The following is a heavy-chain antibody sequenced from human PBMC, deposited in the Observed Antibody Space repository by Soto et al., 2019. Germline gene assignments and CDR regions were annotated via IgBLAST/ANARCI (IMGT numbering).Heavy chain of an antibody. D-gene: IGHD3-10*01. Sequence: QVQLVQAGAAVKKPGSSVKVSCTTSGVSFNNNGIGWVRQAPGHGLEWMGGVSPPFRTSNYARKFQGRISITADASTGTVNMELLSLTSEDTAQYYCAIVLAAGSGSYSPYGMDVWGQGTTVTVSS. J-gene: IGHJ6*02. CDR2: VSPPFRTS. V-gene: IGHV1-69*01. CDR3: AIVLAAGSGSYSPYGMDV. CDR1: GVSFNNNG.